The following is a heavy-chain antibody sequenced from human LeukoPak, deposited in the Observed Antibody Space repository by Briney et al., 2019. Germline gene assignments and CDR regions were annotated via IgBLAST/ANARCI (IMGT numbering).Heavy chain of an antibody. CDR3: ARGGITGTTYFDY. CDR2: ISYDGKNK. Sequence: GGSLRLSCAASGFTFSSYSMYWVRQAPGRGLEWVAAISYDGKNKYYPDSVKGRFTISRDSSQNTLYLQMNSLRPEDTAVYYCARGGITGTTYFDYWGQGTLVTVSS. CDR1: GFTFSSYS. V-gene: IGHV3-30*03. J-gene: IGHJ4*02. D-gene: IGHD1-7*01.